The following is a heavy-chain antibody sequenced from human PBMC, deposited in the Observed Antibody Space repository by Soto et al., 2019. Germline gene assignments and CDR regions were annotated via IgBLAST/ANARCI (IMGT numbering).Heavy chain of an antibody. V-gene: IGHV5-51*01. Sequence: VDSLKISCIASGYSFTTSWIGWVRQMPGKGLEWMGIIFPSDSDTRYSPSFQGQVTISVDKSISTAYLQWSSLKASDTAMYYCASRPGSWLDPWAQGTLGIVSS. CDR3: ASRPGSWLDP. CDR2: IFPSDSDT. CDR1: GYSFTTSW. D-gene: IGHD3-10*01. J-gene: IGHJ5*02.